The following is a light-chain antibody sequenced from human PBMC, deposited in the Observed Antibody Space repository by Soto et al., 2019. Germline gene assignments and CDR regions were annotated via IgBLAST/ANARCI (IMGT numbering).Light chain of an antibody. CDR3: TSDTTISALV. CDR2: DVR. V-gene: IGLV2-14*03. CDR1: SADIGAFND. J-gene: IGLJ2*01. Sequence: QSALTQPASVSGSPGQSITISCAGTSADIGAFNDVSWYQHPPGKAPKLLIYDVRDRPSGVSTRFSASKSASTASLTISGLQADDEADYYCTSDTTISALVFGGGTKLTVL.